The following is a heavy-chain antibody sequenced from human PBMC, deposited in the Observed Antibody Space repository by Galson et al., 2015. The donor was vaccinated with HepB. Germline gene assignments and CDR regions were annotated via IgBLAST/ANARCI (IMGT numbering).Heavy chain of an antibody. CDR1: GFTFSSYG. CDR2: ISYAGTNK. J-gene: IGHJ4*02. V-gene: IGHV3-30*03. D-gene: IGHD6-19*01. Sequence: SLRLSCAASGFTFSSYGMHWVRQAPGKGLEWVAVISYAGTNKYYADSVKGRFTISRDNSKNTLYLQMNSLRAEDTAVYYCARDVGGDSSGWLDYWGQGTLVTVSS. CDR3: ARDVGGDSSGWLDY.